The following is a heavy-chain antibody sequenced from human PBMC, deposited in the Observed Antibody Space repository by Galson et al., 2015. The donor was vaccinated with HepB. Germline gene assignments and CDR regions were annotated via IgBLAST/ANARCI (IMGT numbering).Heavy chain of an antibody. Sequence: SVKVSCKASGYTLTSYAMHWVRQAPGQRLEWMGWINAGNGNTKYSQKFQGRVTITRDTSASTAYMELSSLRSEDTAVYYCARGHQLPSHFDYWGQGTLVTVSS. J-gene: IGHJ4*02. CDR1: GYTLTSYA. CDR3: ARGHQLPSHFDY. V-gene: IGHV1-3*01. CDR2: INAGNGNT. D-gene: IGHD2-2*01.